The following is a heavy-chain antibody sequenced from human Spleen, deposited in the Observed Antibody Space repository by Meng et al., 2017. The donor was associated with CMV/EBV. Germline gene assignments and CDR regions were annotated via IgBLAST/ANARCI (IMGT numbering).Heavy chain of an antibody. CDR1: GYTLTELS. D-gene: IGHD3-10*01. V-gene: IGHV1-24*01. CDR2: SDPEDGET. CDR3: TRGPENDYGSGTLGHFFDY. J-gene: IGHJ4*02. Sequence: ASVKVSCKVSGYTLTELSMHWVRQAPGKGLEWMGGSDPEDGETIYAQKFQGRVTMTEDTSTDTFYMTLSSLRSEDTAVYYCTRGPENDYGSGTLGHFFDYWGQGTVVTVSS.